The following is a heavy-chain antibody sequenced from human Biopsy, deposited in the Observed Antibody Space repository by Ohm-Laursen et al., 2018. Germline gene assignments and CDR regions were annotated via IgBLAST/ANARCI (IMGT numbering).Heavy chain of an antibody. CDR3: ARPSGGVSTIGFDP. D-gene: IGHD5/OR15-5a*01. J-gene: IGHJ5*02. CDR2: INPHTGVT. CDR1: GYDFLDFH. Sequence: ASVKVSCKTSGYDFLDFHIHWVRQVPGQGLEWIGHINPHTGVTKYAQKFLDRITMTGDTSISTAYMDLSRLTSADTGIYYCARPSGGVSTIGFDPWGQGTLVSVSS. V-gene: IGHV1-2*05.